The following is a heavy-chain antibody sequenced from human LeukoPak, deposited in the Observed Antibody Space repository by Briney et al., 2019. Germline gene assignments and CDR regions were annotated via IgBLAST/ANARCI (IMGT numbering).Heavy chain of an antibody. D-gene: IGHD4-17*01. Sequence: VASVTVSCKASGYTFTGYYMHWVRQAPGQGLEWMGWINPNSGGTNYAQKFQGRATMTRDTSISTAYMELSRLRSDDTAVYYCARAHYGDYGGDWFDPWGQGTLVTVSS. CDR2: INPNSGGT. CDR1: GYTFTGYY. CDR3: ARAHYGDYGGDWFDP. J-gene: IGHJ5*02. V-gene: IGHV1-2*02.